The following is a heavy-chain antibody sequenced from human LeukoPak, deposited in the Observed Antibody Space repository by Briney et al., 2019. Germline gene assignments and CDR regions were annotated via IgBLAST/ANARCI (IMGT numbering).Heavy chain of an antibody. CDR1: GFTFSDYY. CDR2: ISSSSSYT. D-gene: IGHD3-9*01. J-gene: IGHJ4*02. CDR3: ARGYYNILTGYYFDY. Sequence: GGSLRLSCAASGFTFSDYYMSWIRQAPGTGLEWVSYISSSSSYTNYADSVKGRFTISRDNAKNSLYLQMNSLRAEDTAVYYCARGYYNILTGYYFDYWGQGTLVTVSS. V-gene: IGHV3-11*06.